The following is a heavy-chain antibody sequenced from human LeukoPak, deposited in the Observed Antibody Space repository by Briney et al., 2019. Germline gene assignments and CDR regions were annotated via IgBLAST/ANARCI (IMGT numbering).Heavy chain of an antibody. CDR3: AKGLIPYGGAPTFGEIDY. Sequence: PGGSLRLSCAASGFSFSSYPMYWVRQAPGKGLEWVAVISYDGSNKYYADSVKGRFTISRDTPKNTLYLQMNSLRTEDTAVYYCAKGLIPYGGAPTFGEIDYWGQGTLVTVSS. CDR1: GFSFSSYP. V-gene: IGHV3-30*04. CDR2: ISYDGSNK. D-gene: IGHD3-10*01. J-gene: IGHJ4*02.